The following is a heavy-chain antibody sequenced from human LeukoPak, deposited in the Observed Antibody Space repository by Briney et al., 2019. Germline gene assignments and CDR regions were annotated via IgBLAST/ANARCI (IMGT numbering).Heavy chain of an antibody. CDR3: ARVQADYSYYIWFDP. CDR1: GGSLSSYY. Sequence: SGTLSLTCTVSGGSLSSYYWSWIRQPPGKGLEWMGSIYLSGTTYYNPPLRSRVTLSVDTSKTQFSLKLSSVTAADTAVYYCARVQADYSYYIWFDPWGQGTLVTVSS. V-gene: IGHV4-38-2*02. J-gene: IGHJ5*02. CDR2: IYLSGTT. D-gene: IGHD4-11*01.